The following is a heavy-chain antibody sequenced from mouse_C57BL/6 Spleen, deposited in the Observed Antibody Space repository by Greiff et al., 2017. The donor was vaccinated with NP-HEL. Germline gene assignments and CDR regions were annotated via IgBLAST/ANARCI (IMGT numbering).Heavy chain of an antibody. J-gene: IGHJ4*01. CDR3: ARGGSVYDGYYYAMDY. V-gene: IGHV1-47*01. Sequence: QVHVKQSGAELVKPGASVKMSCKASGYTFTTYPIEWMKQNHGKSLEWIGNFHPYNDDTKYNEKFKGKATLTVEKSSSTVYLELSRLTSDDSAVYYCARGGSVYDGYYYAMDYWGQGTSVTVSS. CDR1: GYTFTTYP. CDR2: FHPYNDDT. D-gene: IGHD2-3*01.